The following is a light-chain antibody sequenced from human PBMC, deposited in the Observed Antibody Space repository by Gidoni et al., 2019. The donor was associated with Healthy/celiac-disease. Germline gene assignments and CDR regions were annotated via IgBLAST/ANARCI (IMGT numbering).Light chain of an antibody. CDR1: KNINSY. J-gene: IGKJ4*01. CDR2: AAS. V-gene: IGKV1-39*01. Sequence: DIQMTQSPSSLSASVGDRVTITCRASKNINSYLNWYQQKPGKAPKRLSYAASILQSGVPSRFSGRGSGTDFTLTISSLQPEDFATYYCQQCYSTPPGFXGXTKVEIK. CDR3: QQCYSTPPG.